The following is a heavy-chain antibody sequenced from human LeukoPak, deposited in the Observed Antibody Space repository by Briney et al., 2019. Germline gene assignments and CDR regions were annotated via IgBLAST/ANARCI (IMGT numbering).Heavy chain of an antibody. J-gene: IGHJ4*02. CDR1: GYSFNRYW. V-gene: IGHV5-51*01. CDR3: ARQGYCAYGRCTPEVGY. D-gene: IGHD2-8*01. Sequence: GESLKISCKGSGYSFNRYWIGWVRQMPGKGLQWMGIIYPGDSDTRFSPSFQGQVTISADKSISTAYLQWSSLKASDTAIYYCARQGYCAYGRCTPEVGYWGQGTLVTVSS. CDR2: IYPGDSDT.